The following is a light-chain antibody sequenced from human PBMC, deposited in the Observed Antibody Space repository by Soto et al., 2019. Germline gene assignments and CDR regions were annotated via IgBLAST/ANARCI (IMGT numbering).Light chain of an antibody. Sequence: IVLTQSQVTLSLSPGERATLSWRASQSVSRYLAWYQQKPDQAPRLLIYDAFNRATGIPARFSGSGSGTDFTLTISSLETEDFAMYDGLHQGSSLWTFCQGTKVDIK. J-gene: IGKJ1*01. CDR3: LHQGSSLWT. CDR2: DAF. V-gene: IGKV3-11*01. CDR1: QSVSRY.